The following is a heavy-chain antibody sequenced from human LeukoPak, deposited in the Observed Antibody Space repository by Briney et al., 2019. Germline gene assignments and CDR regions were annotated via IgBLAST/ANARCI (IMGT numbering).Heavy chain of an antibody. CDR3: ARKRLRGSGNNWFDP. CDR2: IYTGGST. J-gene: IGHJ5*02. CDR1: GGSISGYY. Sequence: PSETLSRTCTVSGGSISGYYWSWIRQAAGKGREWIGRIYTGGSTNYNPSLKSLVTMSVDTSKNQFSLKLSSVTATDTAVYYGARKRLRGSGNNWFDPWGQGTLVTVSS. D-gene: IGHD3-10*01. V-gene: IGHV4-4*07.